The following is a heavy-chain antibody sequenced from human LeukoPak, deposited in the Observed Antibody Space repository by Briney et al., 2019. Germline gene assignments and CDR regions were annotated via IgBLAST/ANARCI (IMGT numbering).Heavy chain of an antibody. J-gene: IGHJ6*03. D-gene: IGHD2-15*01. CDR2: ISSSSTTI. V-gene: IGHV3-48*01. CDR3: ARDRCSGGRCYSLSVGHMDV. Sequence: GGSLRLSCAASGLTFSSYSMNWVRQAPGKGLEWVSYISSSSTTIYYADSVKGRFTISRDNAKNSLHLQMNSLRAEDTALYYCARDRCSGGRCYSLSVGHMDVWGKGTTVTVSS. CDR1: GLTFSSYS.